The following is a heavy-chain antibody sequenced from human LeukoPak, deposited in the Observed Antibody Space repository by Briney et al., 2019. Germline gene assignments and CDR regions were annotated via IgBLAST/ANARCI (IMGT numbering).Heavy chain of an antibody. J-gene: IGHJ4*02. Sequence: NPSQTLALTCNVSGGSISSGGYYWTWIRQHPGKGLGGIGYIYYSGSTYYNPSLKSRVIISIDTSKNQFSLKLNSVTAADTAVYYCARAAHYDVLTGYSKPSPFDYWGQGTLVTVSS. CDR3: ARAAHYDVLTGYSKPSPFDY. CDR1: GGSISSGGYY. V-gene: IGHV4-31*03. D-gene: IGHD3-9*01. CDR2: IYYSGST.